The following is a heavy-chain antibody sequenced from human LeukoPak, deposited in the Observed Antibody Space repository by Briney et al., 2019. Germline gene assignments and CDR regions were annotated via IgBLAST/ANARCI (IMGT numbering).Heavy chain of an antibody. V-gene: IGHV1-69*13. CDR2: IIPIFGTA. D-gene: IGHD3-22*01. Sequence: VASVKVSCKASGGTFSSYTISWVRQAPGQGLEWMGGIIPIFGTANYAQKFQGRVTITADESTSTAYMELSSLRSEDTAMYYCASHYDSSGAYYFDYWGQGTLVTVSS. CDR1: GGTFSSYT. CDR3: ASHYDSSGAYYFDY. J-gene: IGHJ4*02.